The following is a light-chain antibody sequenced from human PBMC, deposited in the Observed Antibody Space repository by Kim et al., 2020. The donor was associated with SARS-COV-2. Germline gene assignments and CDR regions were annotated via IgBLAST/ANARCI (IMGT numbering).Light chain of an antibody. Sequence: PAKAPGTPRRGHRRSAIAWHQQKPGKGPRYLMKLNSDGSHNQGDRIPDPFPGSPAGTEHSLTISRLPSEDEADYFWQTWGTGMVFGGGTQLTVL. J-gene: IGLJ7*01. CDR2: LNSDGSH. V-gene: IGLV4-69*01. CDR1: RGHRRSA. CDR3: QTWGTGMV.